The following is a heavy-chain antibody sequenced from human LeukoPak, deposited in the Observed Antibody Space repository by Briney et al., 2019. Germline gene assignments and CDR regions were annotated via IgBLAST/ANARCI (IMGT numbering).Heavy chain of an antibody. CDR2: ISYSGTA. Sequence: PSATLSLTCTVSGGPTSGTRYYWDWIRQPPGKGLEWIGSISYSGTAHYNPSLKSRLTISEDTSKNQFYLTLASVTAADTAVYYCASVLTRAFDIWGQGTMVTVSS. V-gene: IGHV4-39*07. CDR1: GGPTSGTRYY. D-gene: IGHD4/OR15-4a*01. CDR3: ASVLTRAFDI. J-gene: IGHJ3*02.